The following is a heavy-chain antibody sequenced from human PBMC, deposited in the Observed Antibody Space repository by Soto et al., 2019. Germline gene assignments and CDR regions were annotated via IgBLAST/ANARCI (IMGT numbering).Heavy chain of an antibody. V-gene: IGHV3-30*18. D-gene: IGHD2-2*01. CDR2: ISYDGTST. CDR3: AKSGLENRLLSEIDS. Sequence: GGSLRLSCAASGFTFSYYAMHWVRQAPGRGLEWVALISYDGTSTYYRESVKGRITISRDNSKNTLYLQLNNLKPEDTAVYFCAKSGLENRLLSEIDSWGQGSLVTSPQ. CDR1: GFTFSYYA. J-gene: IGHJ4*02.